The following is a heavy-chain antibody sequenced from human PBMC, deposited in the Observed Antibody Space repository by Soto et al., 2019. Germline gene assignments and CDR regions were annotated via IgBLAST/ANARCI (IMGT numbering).Heavy chain of an antibody. CDR3: ARGSTDPYPGSRIFDF. Sequence: EVQLLESGGDLVQPGGSLRLSCVASGIPFGSRAMSWVRQAPGEGLEWVSTITDTGGDTKYADSVRGRFTMSRDNSKKKLYLQMNSLRVEDSALYYCARGSTDPYPGSRIFDFWGRGTLVTVSS. D-gene: IGHD3-10*01. J-gene: IGHJ4*02. V-gene: IGHV3-23*01. CDR1: GIPFGSRA. CDR2: ITDTGGDT.